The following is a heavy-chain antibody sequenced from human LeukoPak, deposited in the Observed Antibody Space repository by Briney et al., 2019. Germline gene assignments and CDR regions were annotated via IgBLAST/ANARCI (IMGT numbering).Heavy chain of an antibody. CDR2: ISYDGSNK. V-gene: IGHV3-30-3*01. Sequence: QPGRSLRLSCAASGFTFSSYAMHWVRQAPGKGLEWVAVISYDGSNKYYADSVKGRFTISRDNSKNTLYLQMNSLRAEDTAVYYCARAMIVVVRGDYWGQGTLVTVSS. J-gene: IGHJ4*02. CDR3: ARAMIVVVRGDY. D-gene: IGHD3-22*01. CDR1: GFTFSSYA.